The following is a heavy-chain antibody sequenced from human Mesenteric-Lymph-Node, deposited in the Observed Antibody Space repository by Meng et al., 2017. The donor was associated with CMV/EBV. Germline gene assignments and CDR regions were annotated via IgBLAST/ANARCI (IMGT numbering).Heavy chain of an antibody. J-gene: IGHJ5*01. Sequence: SETLSLTCTVSGGSISSSTYYWGWIRQPPGRGLEWIGSVSYSGDTDYNPSLKSRVTMSVDTSKSHFFLKMNSVTATDTAVYYCARILNTGINGRGWFGLWGQGILVTVSS. V-gene: IGHV4-39*02. CDR3: ARILNTGINGRGWFGL. CDR2: VSYSGDT. CDR1: GGSISSSTYY. D-gene: IGHD1-1*01.